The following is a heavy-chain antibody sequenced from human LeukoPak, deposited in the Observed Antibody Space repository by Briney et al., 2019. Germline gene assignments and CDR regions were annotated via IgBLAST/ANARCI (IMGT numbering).Heavy chain of an antibody. CDR2: ISAYKGNP. CDR1: GYGFTSYG. V-gene: IGHV1-18*01. D-gene: IGHD6-13*01. Sequence: ASVKLSCKASGYGFTSYGISWVREAPGQGLEWMGWISAYKGNPNYAQKLQGRVTINTDTSTSTAYMELRRLRSDDTAVYYCARGWIAAAAAFDYWGQGTLVTVSA. CDR3: ARGWIAAAAAFDY. J-gene: IGHJ4*02.